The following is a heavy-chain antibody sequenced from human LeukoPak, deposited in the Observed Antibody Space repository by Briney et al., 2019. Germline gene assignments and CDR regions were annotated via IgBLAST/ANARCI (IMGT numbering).Heavy chain of an antibody. Sequence: GGSLRLSCAASGFTFSSYGMHWVRQAPGKGLEWVAVVPYDGSNKYYADSVKGRFTISRDNSKNTLYLQMNSLRAEDTAVYYCAKARGYSSGWSPYYYYGMDVWGQGTTVTVSS. D-gene: IGHD6-19*01. V-gene: IGHV3-30*18. CDR1: GFTFSSYG. CDR3: AKARGYSSGWSPYYYYGMDV. CDR2: VPYDGSNK. J-gene: IGHJ6*02.